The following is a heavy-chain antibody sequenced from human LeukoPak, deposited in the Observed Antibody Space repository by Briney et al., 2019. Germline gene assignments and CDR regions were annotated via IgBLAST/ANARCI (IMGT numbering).Heavy chain of an antibody. Sequence: PGGSLRLSCAASGFTFDDYAMHWVRQAPGKGLEWVSGISWNSGSIGYADSVKGRFTISRDNAKNSLYLQMNSLRAEDTAVYYCARRGPTYYDILKDAFDIWGQGTMVTVSS. J-gene: IGHJ3*02. V-gene: IGHV3-9*01. D-gene: IGHD3-9*01. CDR3: ARRGPTYYDILKDAFDI. CDR2: ISWNSGSI. CDR1: GFTFDDYA.